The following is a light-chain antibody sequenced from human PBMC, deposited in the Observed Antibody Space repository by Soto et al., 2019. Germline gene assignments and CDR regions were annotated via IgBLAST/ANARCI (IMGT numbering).Light chain of an antibody. CDR1: SSDVGAYNY. CDR2: DVS. J-gene: IGLJ1*01. CDR3: SSYTNTKSYV. Sequence: QSVLTQPASVSGSPGQSITISCTGTSSDVGAYNYVSWYQQHPGKVPKLMIYDVSNRPSGVSKRFSGSKSGNTASLTLSGLQAEDEADYYCSSYTNTKSYVFGTGTKLTVL. V-gene: IGLV2-14*03.